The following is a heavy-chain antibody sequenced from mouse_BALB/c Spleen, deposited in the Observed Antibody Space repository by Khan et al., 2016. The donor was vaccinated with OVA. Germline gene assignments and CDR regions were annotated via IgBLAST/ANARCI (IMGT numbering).Heavy chain of an antibody. Sequence: EVELVESGGGLVQPGGSRKLSCAASGFTFSRFGMHWVRQAPEKGLEWVAYISSGSSTTYYADTVKGRFTISRDNPKNTLFLQMTSLRSEDMAMYYCARDSDFDYWGQGTTLTVSS. CDR2: ISSGSSTT. V-gene: IGHV5-17*02. CDR3: ARDSDFDY. J-gene: IGHJ2*01. CDR1: GFTFSRFG.